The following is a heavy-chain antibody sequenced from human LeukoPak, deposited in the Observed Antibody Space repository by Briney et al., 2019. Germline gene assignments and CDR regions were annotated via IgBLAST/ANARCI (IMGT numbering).Heavy chain of an antibody. V-gene: IGHV3-74*01. CDR1: GFTFSSYW. CDR3: AKVAQDYDFWSGYSQSRFSLLAAFDY. CDR2: INSDGSST. Sequence: GGSLRLSCAASGFTFSSYWMHWVRQAPGKGLVWVSRINSDGSSTSYADSVKGRFTISRDNAKNTLYLQMNSLRAEDTAVYYCAKVAQDYDFWSGYSQSRFSLLAAFDYWGQGTLVTVSS. D-gene: IGHD3-3*01. J-gene: IGHJ4*02.